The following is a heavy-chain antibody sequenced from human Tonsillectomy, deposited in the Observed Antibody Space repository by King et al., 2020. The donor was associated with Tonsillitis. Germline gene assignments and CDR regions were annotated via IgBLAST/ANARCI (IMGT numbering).Heavy chain of an antibody. D-gene: IGHD3-22*01. Sequence: DVQLVESGGGLVQPGGSLRLCCAASGFTFSSYAMSWVRQAPGKGPEWVSAISGSGDSTYYADSVKGRFTISRDNSKNTLYLQMNSLRAEDTAVYYCAKRSYDSGDYHFDYWGQGTLVTVSS. CDR1: GFTFSSYA. J-gene: IGHJ4*02. CDR2: ISGSGDST. CDR3: AKRSYDSGDYHFDY. V-gene: IGHV3-23*04.